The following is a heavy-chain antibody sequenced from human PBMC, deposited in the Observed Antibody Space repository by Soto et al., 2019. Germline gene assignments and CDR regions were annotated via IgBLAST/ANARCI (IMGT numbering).Heavy chain of an antibody. V-gene: IGHV3-23*01. Sequence: EVQLLDSGGGLVQPGGSLRLSCAASGFTFSRYAMTWVRQAPGKGLEWVSSISGSGATTYYADSVKGRFTISRDNSQNTLYLQMNSLRAEDTAVYYCAKPVLEWLSLYYYHMDVWGKGATVTVSS. CDR3: AKPVLEWLSLYYYHMDV. J-gene: IGHJ6*03. CDR2: ISGSGATT. D-gene: IGHD3-3*01. CDR1: GFTFSRYA.